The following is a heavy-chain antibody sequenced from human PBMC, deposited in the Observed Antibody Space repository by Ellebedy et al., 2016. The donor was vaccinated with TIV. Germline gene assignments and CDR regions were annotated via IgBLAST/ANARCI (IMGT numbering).Heavy chain of an antibody. CDR3: ATETY. CDR2: INPSGGST. CDR1: GGTFSSYA. J-gene: IGHJ4*02. Sequence: AASVKVSCKASGGTFSSYAISWVRQAPGLGLEWMGIINPSGGSTTYAQKFQGRVTMTEDTSTDTAYMELSSLRSEDTAVYYCATETYWGQGTLVTVSS. V-gene: IGHV1-46*01.